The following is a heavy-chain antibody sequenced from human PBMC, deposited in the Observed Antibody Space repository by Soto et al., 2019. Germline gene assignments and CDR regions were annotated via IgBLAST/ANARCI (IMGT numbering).Heavy chain of an antibody. J-gene: IGHJ6*03. CDR3: ARSKQYYDFWSGSYYYYMDV. Sequence: EVQLVESGGGLVQPGGSLRLSCAASGFTVSSNYMSWVRQAPGKGLEWVSVIYSGGSTYYADSVKGRFTISRDNSKNTLYLQMNSLRAEDTAVYYCARSKQYYDFWSGSYYYYMDVWGKGTTVTVSS. CDR2: IYSGGST. D-gene: IGHD3-3*01. V-gene: IGHV3-66*01. CDR1: GFTVSSNY.